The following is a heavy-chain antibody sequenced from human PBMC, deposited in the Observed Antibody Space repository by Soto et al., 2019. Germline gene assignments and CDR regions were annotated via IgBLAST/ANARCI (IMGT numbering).Heavy chain of an antibody. V-gene: IGHV3-30*18. CDR1: GFTFRSHS. D-gene: IGHD3-3*01. CDR3: AKEFGNDLWFFDF. J-gene: IGHJ4*02. Sequence: QVQLVESGGGVVQPGRSLTLSCTVSGFTFRSHSMHWVRQAPGKGLEWLAVISTNGNVKYYADSVKGRFTTSRDNSENTLYLQMKSLGAEDTAVYYCAKEFGNDLWFFDFWGQGALVAVSS. CDR2: ISTNGNVK.